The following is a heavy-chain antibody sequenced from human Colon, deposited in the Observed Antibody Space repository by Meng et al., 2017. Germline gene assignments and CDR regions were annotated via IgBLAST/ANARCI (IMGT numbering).Heavy chain of an antibody. CDR1: GYTFTGYY. Sequence: ASVKVSCKASGYTFTGYYMHWVRQAPGQGLEWMGWINPNSGGTNYAQKFQGRVTMTRDTSISTAYMELSRLRSDDTAVYYCARDYDILTGYYASDYGGQGTQVTVSS. V-gene: IGHV1-2*02. J-gene: IGHJ4*02. D-gene: IGHD3-9*01. CDR2: INPNSGGT. CDR3: ARDYDILTGYYASDY.